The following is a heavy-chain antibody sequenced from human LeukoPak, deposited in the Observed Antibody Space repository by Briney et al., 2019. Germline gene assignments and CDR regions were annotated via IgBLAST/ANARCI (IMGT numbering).Heavy chain of an antibody. D-gene: IGHD2-2*01. J-gene: IGHJ4*02. V-gene: IGHV1-69*13. CDR2: IIPIFGTA. CDR3: ARASTPIVVVPAAYFDY. CDR1: GGTFSSYA. Sequence: SVKVSCKASGGTFSSYAISWVRQAPGQGLEWMGGIIPIFGTANYAQKFQGRVTITADESTSTAYMELSSLRSEDTAVYYCARASTPIVVVPAAYFDYWGQGTLVTVSS.